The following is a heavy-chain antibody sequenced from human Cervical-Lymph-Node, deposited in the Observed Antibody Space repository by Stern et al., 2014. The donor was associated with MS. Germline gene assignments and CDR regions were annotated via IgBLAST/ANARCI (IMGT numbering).Heavy chain of an antibody. CDR2: IIPIFGTA. Sequence: QMQLVQSGAEVKKPGSSVKVSCKASGGTFSSYAISWVRQAPGQGLEWMGGIIPIFGTANYAQKFQGRVTITADESTSTAYMELSSLRSEDTAVCYCARDWGRGYYYDSSGYYYWGQGTLVTVSS. D-gene: IGHD3-22*01. CDR1: GGTFSSYA. J-gene: IGHJ4*02. CDR3: ARDWGRGYYYDSSGYYY. V-gene: IGHV1-69*01.